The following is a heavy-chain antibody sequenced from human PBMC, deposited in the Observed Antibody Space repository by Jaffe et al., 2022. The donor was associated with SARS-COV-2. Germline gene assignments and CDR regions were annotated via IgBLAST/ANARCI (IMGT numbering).Heavy chain of an antibody. V-gene: IGHV3-7*01. CDR1: GFTFSSYW. CDR3: ARQSIAARPYYYGMDV. D-gene: IGHD6-6*01. Sequence: EVQLVESGGGLVQPGGSLRLSCAASGFTFSSYWMSWVRQAPGKGLEWVANIKQDGSEKYYVDSVKGRFTISRDNAKNSLYLQMNSLRAEDTAVYYCARQSIAARPYYYGMDVWGQGTTVTVSS. CDR2: IKQDGSEK. J-gene: IGHJ6*02.